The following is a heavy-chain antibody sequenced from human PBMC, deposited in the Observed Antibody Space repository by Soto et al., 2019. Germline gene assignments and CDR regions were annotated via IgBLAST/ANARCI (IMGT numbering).Heavy chain of an antibody. CDR1: GFTFSSYD. J-gene: IGHJ6*02. Sequence: EVQLVESGGGLVQPGGSLRLSCAASGFTFSSYDMHWVRQATGKGLEWVSAIGTAGDTYYPGSVKGRFTISRENAKNSLYLQMNSLRADDTAVYYCARDRGYSYGYTYYYDGMDVWGQGTTVIVSS. CDR2: IGTAGDT. CDR3: ARDRGYSYGYTYYYDGMDV. D-gene: IGHD5-18*01. V-gene: IGHV3-13*01.